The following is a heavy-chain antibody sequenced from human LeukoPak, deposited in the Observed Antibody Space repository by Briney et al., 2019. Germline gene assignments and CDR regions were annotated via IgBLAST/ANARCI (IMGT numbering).Heavy chain of an antibody. V-gene: IGHV3-20*04. Sequence: GGSLRLSCAASGFTFSSYWMNWVRQAPGKGLEWVSGINWDGSGTGYVDSVKGRFTISRDNVKNFVYLQMNSLRAEDTALYYCARDRSYYDSSGYYYWGQGTLVTVSS. CDR2: INWDGSGT. J-gene: IGHJ4*02. CDR3: ARDRSYYDSSGYYY. D-gene: IGHD3-22*01. CDR1: GFTFSSYW.